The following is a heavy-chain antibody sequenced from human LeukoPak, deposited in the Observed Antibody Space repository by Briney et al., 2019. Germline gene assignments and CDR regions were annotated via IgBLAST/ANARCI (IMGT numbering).Heavy chain of an antibody. CDR3: ARATLEWELRSDYFDY. D-gene: IGHD1-26*01. Sequence: ASVKVSCKASGGTFSSYAISWVRQAPGQGLEWMGRIIPIFGTANYAQKFQGRVTITTDESTSTAYMELSSLRSEDTAVCYCARATLEWELRSDYFDYWGQGTLVTVSS. V-gene: IGHV1-69*05. J-gene: IGHJ4*02. CDR2: IIPIFGTA. CDR1: GGTFSSYA.